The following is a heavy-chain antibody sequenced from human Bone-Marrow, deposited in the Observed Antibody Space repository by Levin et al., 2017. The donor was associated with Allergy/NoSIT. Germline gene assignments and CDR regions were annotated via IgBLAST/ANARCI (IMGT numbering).Heavy chain of an antibody. CDR2: ISAYNGNT. J-gene: IGHJ4*02. Sequence: PGESLKISCKASGYTFTSYGISWVRQAPGQGLEWMGWISAYNGNTNYAQKLQGRVTMTTDTSTSTAYMELRSLRSDDTAVYYCAREVVLRFLEWPHYFDYWGQGTLVTVSS. CDR3: AREVVLRFLEWPHYFDY. V-gene: IGHV1-18*01. CDR1: GYTFTSYG. D-gene: IGHD3-3*01.